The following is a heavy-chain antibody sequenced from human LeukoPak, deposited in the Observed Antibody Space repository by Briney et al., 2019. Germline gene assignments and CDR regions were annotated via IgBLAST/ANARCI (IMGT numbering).Heavy chain of an antibody. CDR2: IYYSGST. J-gene: IGHJ4*02. CDR3: ARADQPLLYFDY. V-gene: IGHV4-39*07. CDR1: GGSISSSSYY. Sequence: PSETRSLTCTVSGGSISSSSYYWGWIRQPPGKGLEWIGSIYYSGSTYYNPSLKSRVTISVDTSKNPFSLKLSSVTAADTAVYYCARADQPLLYFDYWGQGTLVTVSS. D-gene: IGHD2-2*01.